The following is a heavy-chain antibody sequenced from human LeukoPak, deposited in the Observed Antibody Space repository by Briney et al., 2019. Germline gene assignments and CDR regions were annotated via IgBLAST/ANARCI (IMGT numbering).Heavy chain of an antibody. Sequence: SGGSLRLSCAASGFTFSSYGMHWVRQAPGKGLEWVAVIWYDGSNKYYADSMKGRFTISRDNSKSTLFLQLNTLTAEDTAIYYCAKDRSYGSGTLYPLFDFRGLGTLVTVSS. CDR1: GFTFSSYG. D-gene: IGHD3-10*01. V-gene: IGHV3-33*06. CDR2: IWYDGSNK. J-gene: IGHJ4*02. CDR3: AKDRSYGSGTLYPLFDF.